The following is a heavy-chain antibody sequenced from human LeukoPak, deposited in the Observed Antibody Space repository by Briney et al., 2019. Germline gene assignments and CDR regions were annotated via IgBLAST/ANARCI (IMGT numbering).Heavy chain of an antibody. CDR3: ARDRGSGSYIL. Sequence: SETLSLTCSVSGASISSFFWSWIRQPAGKGLEWIGRFYTSGTTNYNPSLKSRVTVSVDTFKNQFSLRLSSVTAADTAVYYCARDRGSGSYILWGQGTLVTVSS. J-gene: IGHJ4*02. CDR2: FYTSGTT. V-gene: IGHV4-4*07. D-gene: IGHD1-26*01. CDR1: GASISSFF.